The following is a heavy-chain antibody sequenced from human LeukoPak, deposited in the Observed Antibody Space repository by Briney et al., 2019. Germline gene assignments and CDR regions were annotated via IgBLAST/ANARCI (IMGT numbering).Heavy chain of an antibody. CDR3: TTSIVGTTAY. CDR1: GFNFTNAW. Sequence: RPGGSLRLSCAASGFNFTNAWMTWVRQAPGKGLEWVGRIKSETDGGTIHYGAPVKGRFIISRDDSKNTVGLQMNSLKTEDTGAYYCTTSIVGTTAYWGQGTLVIVSS. V-gene: IGHV3-15*01. D-gene: IGHD1-26*01. J-gene: IGHJ4*02. CDR2: IKSETDGGTI.